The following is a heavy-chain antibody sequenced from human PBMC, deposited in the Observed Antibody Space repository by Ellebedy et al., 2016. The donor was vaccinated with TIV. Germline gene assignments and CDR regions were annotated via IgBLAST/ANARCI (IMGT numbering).Heavy chain of an antibody. J-gene: IGHJ3*02. V-gene: IGHV4-39*01. CDR3: ATYDAFDI. Sequence: MPSETLSLTCTLSGGSISSSSYYWGWIRQPPGKGLEWIGSIYYSGSTYYNPSLKSRVTISVDTSKNQFSLKLSSVTAADTAVYYCATYDAFDIWGQGTMVTVSS. CDR2: IYYSGST. CDR1: GGSISSSSYY.